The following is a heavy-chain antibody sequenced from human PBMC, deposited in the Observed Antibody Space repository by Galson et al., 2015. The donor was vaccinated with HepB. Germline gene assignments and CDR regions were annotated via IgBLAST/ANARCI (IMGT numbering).Heavy chain of an antibody. CDR1: GFTFSSYG. V-gene: IGHV3-33*01. D-gene: IGHD6-19*01. CDR3: ARKPGYSSGWYFFDY. Sequence: SLRLSCAASGFTFSSYGMHWVRQAPGKGLEWVAVIWYDGSNKYYADSVKGRFTISRDNSKNTLYLQMNSLRAEDTAVYYCARKPGYSSGWYFFDYWGQGTLVTVSS. J-gene: IGHJ4*02. CDR2: IWYDGSNK.